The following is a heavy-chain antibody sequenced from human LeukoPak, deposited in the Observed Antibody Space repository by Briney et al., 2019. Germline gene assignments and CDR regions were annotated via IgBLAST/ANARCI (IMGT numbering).Heavy chain of an antibody. CDR1: GFTFDDYA. V-gene: IGHV3-43D*03. J-gene: IGHJ6*02. D-gene: IGHD1-26*01. CDR2: ISWDGGST. CDR3: AKGSGGIVGAPSPYYYYGMDV. Sequence: GGSLRLSCAASGFTFDDYAMHWVRQAPGKGLEWVSGISWDGGSTYYADSVKGRFTISRDNSKNSLYLQMNSLRAEDTALYYCAKGSGGIVGAPSPYYYYGMDVWGQGTTVTVSS.